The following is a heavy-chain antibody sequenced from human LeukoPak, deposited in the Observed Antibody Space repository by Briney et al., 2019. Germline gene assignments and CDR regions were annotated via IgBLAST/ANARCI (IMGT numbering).Heavy chain of an antibody. CDR3: ARVGYSSSWYFDY. Sequence: SETLSLTCTVSGVSISSSNSYWGWVRQPPGKGLEWIGSIYYTGNTYYHASLKSRVTISIDTSKNQISLKLSSVTAADTAVYYCARVGYSSSWYFDYWGQGTLVTVSS. J-gene: IGHJ4*02. CDR1: GVSISSSNSY. D-gene: IGHD6-13*01. CDR2: IYYTGNT. V-gene: IGHV4-39*07.